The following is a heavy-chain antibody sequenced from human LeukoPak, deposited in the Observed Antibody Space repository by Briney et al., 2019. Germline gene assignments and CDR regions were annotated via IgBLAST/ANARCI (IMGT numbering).Heavy chain of an antibody. CDR3: ARASSSWYEVDY. V-gene: IGHV1-8*01. D-gene: IGHD6-13*01. Sequence: ASVKVSCKASGYTFTSYDINWVRQATGQGLEWMGWMNPNSGNTGYAQKFQGRVTMTRNTSISTAYMELSSLRSEDTAVYYCARASSSWYEVDYWGQGTLVTVSS. CDR2: MNPNSGNT. CDR1: GYTFTSYD. J-gene: IGHJ4*02.